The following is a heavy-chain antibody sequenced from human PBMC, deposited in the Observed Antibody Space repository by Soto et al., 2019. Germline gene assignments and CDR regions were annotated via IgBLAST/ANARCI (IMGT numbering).Heavy chain of an antibody. CDR3: AKQPDYYWNDY. CDR1: GFAFRSYN. J-gene: IGHJ4*01. CDR2: VSGSGGST. V-gene: IGHV3-23*01. D-gene: IGHD1-20*01. Sequence: EVQLLESGGGLVQPGGSLRLSCAASGFAFRSYNMSWVRKAPGKGLEWISAVSGSGGSTYYADSVKGRFTISRDNSKDTLYLQMNNLSAEDTAVYYCAKQPDYYWNDYWGQRTPVTVS.